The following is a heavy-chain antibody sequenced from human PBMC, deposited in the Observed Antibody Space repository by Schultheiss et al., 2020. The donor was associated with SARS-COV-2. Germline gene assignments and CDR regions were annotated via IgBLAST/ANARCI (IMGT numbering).Heavy chain of an antibody. CDR3: AKITSGPWYNWFDP. V-gene: IGHV3-30-3*02. CDR2: ISYDGSNK. CDR1: GFTFSSYA. J-gene: IGHJ5*02. D-gene: IGHD1-26*01. Sequence: GESLKISCAASGFTFSSYAMHWVRQAPGKGLEWVAVISYDGSNKYYADSVKGRFTISRDNSKNTLYLQMNSLRAEDTAVYYCAKITSGPWYNWFDPWGQGTPVTVSS.